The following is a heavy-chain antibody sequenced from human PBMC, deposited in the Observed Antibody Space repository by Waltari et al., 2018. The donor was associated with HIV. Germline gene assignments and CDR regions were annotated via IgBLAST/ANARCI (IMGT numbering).Heavy chain of an antibody. CDR3: ARSVTGGHFDY. CDR1: GFTSKNNS. CDR2: FYSAGST. D-gene: IGHD2-21*02. J-gene: IGHJ4*02. Sequence: EVQVAVPGGALVQPGGSLNLHGAVFGFTSKNNSISGVRQDPAKGLPCVSVFYSAGSTYSAESVKGKFTSSRDNSRNTVFLQMNSLTAEDTAVYYCARSVTGGHFDYWGQGTLVTVSS. V-gene: IGHV3-66*01.